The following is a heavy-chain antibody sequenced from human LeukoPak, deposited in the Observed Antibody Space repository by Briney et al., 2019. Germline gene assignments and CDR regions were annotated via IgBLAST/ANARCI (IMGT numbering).Heavy chain of an antibody. D-gene: IGHD3-22*01. J-gene: IGHJ5*02. CDR2: IIPIFGTA. Sequence: GASVKVSCKASGGTFSSYAIIWVRQAPGQGLEWMGGIIPIFGTANYAQKFQGRVTITTDESTSTAYMELSSLRSEDTAVYYCAREGYYYDSSGYFNWFDPWGQGTLVTVSS. V-gene: IGHV1-69*05. CDR3: AREGYYYDSSGYFNWFDP. CDR1: GGTFSSYA.